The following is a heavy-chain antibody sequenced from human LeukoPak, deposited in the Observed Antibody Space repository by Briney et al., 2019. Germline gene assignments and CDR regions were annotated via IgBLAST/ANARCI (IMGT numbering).Heavy chain of an antibody. CDR2: IRYDGNIK. Sequence: PGGSLRLSCGASGFTFSSYGMLWVRQSPGKGLEWVAFIRYDGNIKFYAGSMKGRFTISRDNSKNTLYLQMNSLRAEDTAVYYCAKGGRSRYYGSGSYSIDYWGQGTLVTVSS. V-gene: IGHV3-30*02. D-gene: IGHD3-10*01. J-gene: IGHJ4*02. CDR3: AKGGRSRYYGSGSYSIDY. CDR1: GFTFSSYG.